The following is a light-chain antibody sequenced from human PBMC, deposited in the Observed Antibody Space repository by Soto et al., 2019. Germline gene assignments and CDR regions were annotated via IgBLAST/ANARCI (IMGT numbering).Light chain of an antibody. CDR3: VQALQTLYT. J-gene: IGKJ2*01. Sequence: DIVMTQSPLSLPVTPGEPASISCRSSQSLLHSNGYNYLDWYLQKPGQSPQLLIYLGSNRASGVPDRFSGSGSGTDFTLKISRVEAEDVGVYYCVQALQTLYTFGQGTKVDIK. CDR1: QSLLHSNGYNY. CDR2: LGS. V-gene: IGKV2-28*01.